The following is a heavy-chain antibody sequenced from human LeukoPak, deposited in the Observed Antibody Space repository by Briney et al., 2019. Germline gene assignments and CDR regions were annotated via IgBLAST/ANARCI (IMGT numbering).Heavy chain of an antibody. CDR3: AKDATTVVTPDY. J-gene: IGHJ4*02. D-gene: IGHD4-23*01. V-gene: IGHV3-30*04. CDR2: VSYEGTIK. CDR1: GFAFSNFA. Sequence: GSLRLSCAASGFAFSNFAMHWVRQAPGKGLEWVAVVSYEGTIKYYTDSAKGRFTISRDNSKNTLYLQMNSLRAEDTAVYYCAKDATTVVTPDYWGQGTLVTVSS.